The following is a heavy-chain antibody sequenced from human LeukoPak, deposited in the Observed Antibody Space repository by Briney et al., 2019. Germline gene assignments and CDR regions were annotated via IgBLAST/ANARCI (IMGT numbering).Heavy chain of an antibody. CDR1: GGSISSYY. CDR2: IYYSGST. D-gene: IGHD3-10*01. Sequence: PSETLSLTCTVSGGSISSYYWSWIRQPPGKGLEWIGYIYYSGSTNYNPSLRSRVTISLDTSKSQFSLKLSSVTAADTAVYYCARAPREDLVRGTMNYWYFDLWGRGTLVTVSS. J-gene: IGHJ2*01. CDR3: ARAPREDLVRGTMNYWYFDL. V-gene: IGHV4-59*01.